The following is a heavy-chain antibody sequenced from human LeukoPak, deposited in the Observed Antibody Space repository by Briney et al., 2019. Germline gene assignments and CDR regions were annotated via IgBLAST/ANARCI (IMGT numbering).Heavy chain of an antibody. CDR1: GGSISSSSYY. J-gene: IGHJ6*03. V-gene: IGHV4-39*07. D-gene: IGHD3-22*01. CDR2: IYYSGST. CDR3: TRGSIAYYYVDV. Sequence: NPSETLSLTCTVSGGSISSSSYYWGWIRQPPGKGLEWIGSIYYSGSTYYNPSLKSRVTISVDTSKNQFSLKLSSVTAADTAVYYCTRGSIAYYYVDVWGKGTTVTISS.